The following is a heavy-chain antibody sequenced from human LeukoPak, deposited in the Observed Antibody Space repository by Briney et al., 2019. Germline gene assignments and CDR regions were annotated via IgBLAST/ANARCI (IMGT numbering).Heavy chain of an antibody. V-gene: IGHV4-59*01. Sequence: SETLSLTCTVSGDSISNAYWTWIRQPPGKGLEWIGYVDHTGSTNFNPSLNGRVSISRDTTKNLFSLRLRSVTAADTAVYFCARGRVSSSTWYSTYYYYFYMDVWGKGTTVTVSS. J-gene: IGHJ6*03. CDR2: VDHTGST. D-gene: IGHD1-1*01. CDR3: ARGRVSSSTWYSTYYYYFYMDV. CDR1: GDSISNAY.